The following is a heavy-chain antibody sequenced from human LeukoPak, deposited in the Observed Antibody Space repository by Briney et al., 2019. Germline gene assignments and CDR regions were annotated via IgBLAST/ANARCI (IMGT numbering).Heavy chain of an antibody. Sequence: KASETLSLTCTVSGGSISSYYWSWIRQPPGKGLEWIGYIYYSGSTNYNPSLKSRVTISVDTSKNQFSLKLSSVTAADTAVYYCARAGGSGWYIYFQHWGQGTLVTVSS. V-gene: IGHV4-59*01. CDR2: IYYSGST. J-gene: IGHJ1*01. CDR1: GGSISSYY. D-gene: IGHD6-19*01. CDR3: ARAGGSGWYIYFQH.